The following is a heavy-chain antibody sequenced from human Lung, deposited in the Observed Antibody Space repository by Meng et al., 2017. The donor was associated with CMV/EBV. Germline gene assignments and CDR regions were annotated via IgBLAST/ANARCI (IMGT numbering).Heavy chain of an antibody. D-gene: IGHD3-22*01. CDR3: AIEAAEDYDSSGPVDY. CDR2: VNHRGSS. J-gene: IGHJ4*02. V-gene: IGHV4-34*01. CDR1: GGSFSHNY. Sequence: SETXSLXCAAPGGSFSHNYWSWIRQPPGKGLEWIGEVNHRGSSNYNPSLMSRVTISVDTSMKQCSLKMSSVTAADTAVYYCAIEAAEDYDSSGPVDYWGQGTLVTVSS.